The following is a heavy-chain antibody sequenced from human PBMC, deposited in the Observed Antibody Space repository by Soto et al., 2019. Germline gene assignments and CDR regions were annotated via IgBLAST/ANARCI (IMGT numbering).Heavy chain of an antibody. Sequence: ASVNVSCKASGYTFTKFHIHWVRQAPGQGLEWMGMIDPSGGVTRDAQRFQGRITMTSDTSASSVYMELRGLTSEDTAVYYCARDEICHDNYEAIGYYFDHWGRG. J-gene: IGHJ4*01. CDR1: GYTFTKFH. D-gene: IGHD3-16*01. CDR2: IDPSGGVT. CDR3: ARDEICHDNYEAIGYYFDH. V-gene: IGHV1-46*01.